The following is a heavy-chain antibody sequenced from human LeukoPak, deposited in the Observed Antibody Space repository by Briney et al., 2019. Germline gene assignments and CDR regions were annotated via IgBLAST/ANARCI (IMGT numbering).Heavy chain of an antibody. CDR3: ARARRIAAAGKVYYYMDV. CDR1: GGSISSSNW. V-gene: IGHV4-4*02. D-gene: IGHD6-13*01. Sequence: SETLSLTCAVSGGSISSSNWWSWVRRPPGKGLEWIGEIYHSGSTNYNPSLKSRVTISVDKSKNQFSLKLSSVTAADTAVYYCARARRIAAAGKVYYYMDVWGKGTTVTVSS. J-gene: IGHJ6*03. CDR2: IYHSGST.